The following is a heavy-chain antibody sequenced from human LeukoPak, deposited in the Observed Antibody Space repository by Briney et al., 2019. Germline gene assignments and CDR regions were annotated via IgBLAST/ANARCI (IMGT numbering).Heavy chain of an antibody. Sequence: PSQTLSLTCTVSGGSISSGGYYWSWIRQPPGKGLEWIGYIYHSGSTYYNPSLKSRVTISVDRSKNQFSLKLSSVTAADTAVYYCARTVVPADNFDHWGQGTLVTVSS. CDR1: GGSISSGGYY. CDR3: ARTVVPADNFDH. V-gene: IGHV4-30-2*01. CDR2: IYHSGST. J-gene: IGHJ4*02. D-gene: IGHD2-2*01.